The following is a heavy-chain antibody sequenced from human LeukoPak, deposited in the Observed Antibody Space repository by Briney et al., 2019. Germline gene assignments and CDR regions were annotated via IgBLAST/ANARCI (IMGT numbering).Heavy chain of an antibody. V-gene: IGHV4-39*01. CDR1: GGSISSGNYY. J-gene: IGHJ4*02. D-gene: IGHD2-15*01. CDR3: ARRSGGSSKMDY. Sequence: SETLSLTCIVSGGSISSGNYYWGWVRQPPGKGLEWIGNIHYSGSTYYNPSLKSRVTISVDTPKNQFSLKLSSVTAADTAVYYCARRSGGSSKMDYWGQGTLVTVSS. CDR2: IHYSGST.